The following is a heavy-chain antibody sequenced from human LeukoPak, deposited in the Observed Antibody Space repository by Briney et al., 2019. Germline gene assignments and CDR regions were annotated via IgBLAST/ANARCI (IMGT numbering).Heavy chain of an antibody. CDR1: GFSLSTTGVG. D-gene: IGHD1-26*01. V-gene: IGHV2-5*02. Sequence: SGPTLVNPTQTLTLTCTFSGFSLSTTGVGVGWIRQPPGKALEWLALIYWDDDERYSPSLKSRLTITKDTSKNQVVLTMSNMDPVDTATYYCAHSAVGPDYYFYYMDVWGKGTTVTVSS. J-gene: IGHJ6*03. CDR3: AHSAVGPDYYFYYMDV. CDR2: IYWDDDE.